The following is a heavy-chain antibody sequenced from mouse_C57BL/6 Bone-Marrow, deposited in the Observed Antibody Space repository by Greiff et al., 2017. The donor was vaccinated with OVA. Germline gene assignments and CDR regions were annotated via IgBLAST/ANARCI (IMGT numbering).Heavy chain of an antibody. CDR3: ARRGQLRLLYAMDY. CDR2: ISGGGGNT. Sequence: EVQLVESGGGLVKPGGSLKLSCAASGFTFSSYTMSWVRQTPEKRLEWVATISGGGGNTYYPDSVKGRFTISRDNAKNTLYLQMSSLRSEDTALYYCARRGQLRLLYAMDYWGQGTSVTVSS. V-gene: IGHV5-9*01. D-gene: IGHD3-2*02. J-gene: IGHJ4*01. CDR1: GFTFSSYT.